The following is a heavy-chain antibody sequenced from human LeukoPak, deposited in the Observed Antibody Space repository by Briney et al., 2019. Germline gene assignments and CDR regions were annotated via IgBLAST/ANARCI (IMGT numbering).Heavy chain of an antibody. CDR2: IYGGGST. V-gene: IGHV3-53*01. CDR1: GFTVSSNH. J-gene: IGHJ2*01. CDR3: TTETNWYFDL. Sequence: GGSLRLSCAASGFTVSSNHMSWVRQAPGKGLEWVSVIYGGGSTYYADSVKGRFTISRDNSKNTLHLQMNSLKTEDTAVYFCTTETNWYFDLWGRGTLVTVSS. D-gene: IGHD1-1*01.